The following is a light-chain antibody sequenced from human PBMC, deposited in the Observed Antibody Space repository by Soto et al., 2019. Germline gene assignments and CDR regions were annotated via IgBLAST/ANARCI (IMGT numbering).Light chain of an antibody. Sequence: DIQMTQSPSSLSASVGDRVTITCRASQSISTYLNWYQQKPGKAPNLLIYAASSLQSGVLSRFSGSGSGTDFTLSISSLQPEDFATYYCQQSYSSPRAFGQGTKVEIK. CDR1: QSISTY. CDR2: AAS. V-gene: IGKV1-39*01. CDR3: QQSYSSPRA. J-gene: IGKJ1*01.